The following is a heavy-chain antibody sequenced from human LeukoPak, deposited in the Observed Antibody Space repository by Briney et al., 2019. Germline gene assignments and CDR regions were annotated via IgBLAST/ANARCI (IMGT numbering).Heavy chain of an antibody. V-gene: IGHV3-23*01. CDR2: ISGSGGST. J-gene: IGHJ4*02. CDR3: AKDQDYYDSGGIDY. Sequence: GGSLRLSCAASGFTFTNYAMSWVRQAPGKGLEWVSGISGSGGSTYYADSVKGRFTISRDNSRNTLYLQMNSLRAEDTAVYYCAKDQDYYDSGGIDYWGQGALVTVSS. D-gene: IGHD3-10*01. CDR1: GFTFTNYA.